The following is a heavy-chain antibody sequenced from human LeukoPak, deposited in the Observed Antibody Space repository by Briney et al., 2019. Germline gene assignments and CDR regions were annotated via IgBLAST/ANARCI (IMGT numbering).Heavy chain of an antibody. J-gene: IGHJ4*02. CDR3: AKGDSSGEGDY. D-gene: IGHD6-19*01. Sequence: GGSLRLSCAASGFTSDDYAIHWVRQAPGKGLEWVSGISWNSDNIVYADSVKGRFTISRDNAKNSLYLQMNSLRAEDTALYYCAKGDSSGEGDYWGQGTLVTVSS. V-gene: IGHV3-9*02. CDR2: ISWNSDNI. CDR1: GFTSDDYA.